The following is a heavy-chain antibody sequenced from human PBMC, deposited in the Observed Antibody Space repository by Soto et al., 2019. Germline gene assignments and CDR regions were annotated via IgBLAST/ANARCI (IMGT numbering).Heavy chain of an antibody. Sequence: SVKVSCKAPGGTFSTYAMSWVRQAPGQGLEWMGGIIPMFGTANYAQRFQDRVTITADESTNTVYMELSSLRSEDTAVYFCASGIQLWLRRINNGYSGWGQGTLVTVSS. CDR2: IIPMFGTA. CDR3: ASGIQLWLRRINNGYSG. CDR1: GGTFSTYA. V-gene: IGHV1-69*13. J-gene: IGHJ4*02. D-gene: IGHD5-18*01.